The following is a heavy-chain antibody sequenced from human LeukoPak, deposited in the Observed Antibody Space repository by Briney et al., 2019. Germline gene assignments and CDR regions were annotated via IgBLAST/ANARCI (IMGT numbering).Heavy chain of an antibody. Sequence: SETLSLTCTVCGGSISSYYWSWIRQPPGKGLEWIGYIYYSGSTNYNPSLKSRVTISVDTSKNQFSLKLSSVTAADTAVYYCARHLPTYYYDSSGYYPVAFDIWGQGTMVTVSS. V-gene: IGHV4-59*08. CDR1: GGSISSYY. CDR2: IYYSGST. CDR3: ARHLPTYYYDSSGYYPVAFDI. D-gene: IGHD3-22*01. J-gene: IGHJ3*02.